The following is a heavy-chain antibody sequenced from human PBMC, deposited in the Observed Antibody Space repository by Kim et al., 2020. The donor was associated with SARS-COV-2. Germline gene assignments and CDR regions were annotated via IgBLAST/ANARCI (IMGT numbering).Heavy chain of an antibody. J-gene: IGHJ4*02. V-gene: IGHV3-30*04. CDR1: GFTFSSYA. CDR2: ISYDGSNK. CDR3: ASLTTFDY. Sequence: GGSLRLSCAASGFTFSSYAMHWVRQAPGKGLEWVAVISYDGSNKYYADSVKGRFTISRDNSKNTLYLQMNNLRAEDTAVYYCASLTTFDYWGQGTLVTVSS. D-gene: IGHD4-17*01.